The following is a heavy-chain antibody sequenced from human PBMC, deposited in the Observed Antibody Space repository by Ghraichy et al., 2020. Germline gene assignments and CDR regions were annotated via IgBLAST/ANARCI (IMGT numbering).Heavy chain of an antibody. CDR3: VKGKRANSYGYRNWFDP. CDR1: GFTFDDYA. D-gene: IGHD5-18*01. J-gene: IGHJ5*02. Sequence: GGSLRLSCAASGFTFDDYAMHWVRQVPGKGLEWVSLISGDGASTYYADSVKGRFTVSRDNSKNSLYLQMNSLRTEDTALYYCVKGKRANSYGYRNWFDPWGQGTLVTVSS. CDR2: ISGDGAST. V-gene: IGHV3-43*02.